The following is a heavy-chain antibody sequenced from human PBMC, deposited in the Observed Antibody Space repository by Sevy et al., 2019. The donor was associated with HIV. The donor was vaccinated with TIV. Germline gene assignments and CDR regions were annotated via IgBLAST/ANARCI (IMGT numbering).Heavy chain of an antibody. D-gene: IGHD1-26*01. CDR2: INPNNGAS. V-gene: IGHV1-2*02. CDR1: GYTFTDYY. J-gene: IGHJ4*01. Sequence: ASVKVSCKSVGYTFTDYYLHWVRQAPGQGLEWMAWINPNNGASRSAEKFQGRITLTRDMSISTAYMELSRLRSDDTAIYFCTRDDIYTHPWEFDWCGHGARVTVSS. CDR3: TRDDIYTHPWEFDW.